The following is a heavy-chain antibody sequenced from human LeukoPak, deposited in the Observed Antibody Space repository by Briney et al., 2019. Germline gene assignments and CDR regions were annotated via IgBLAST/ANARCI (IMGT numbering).Heavy chain of an antibody. J-gene: IGHJ4*02. CDR3: AKHRGRDGGYPFDY. V-gene: IGHV3-23*01. D-gene: IGHD5-12*01. CDR1: GFIFSSCA. Sequence: GGSLRLSCATSGFIFSSCAMSWVRQAPGKGLEWVSVISGSGGSTNYAESVKGRFTISRDDSKNTLYLQMNSLRVEDTAVYYCAKHRGRDGGYPFDYWGQGTLVTVSS. CDR2: ISGSGGST.